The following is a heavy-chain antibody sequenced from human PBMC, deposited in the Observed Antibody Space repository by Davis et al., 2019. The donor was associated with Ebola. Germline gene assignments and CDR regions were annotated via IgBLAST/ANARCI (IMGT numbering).Heavy chain of an antibody. CDR1: GFTFSSYS. CDR2: ISSSSSYI. Sequence: GESLKISCAASGFTFSSYSMNWVRQAPGKGLEWVSSISSSSSYIYYADSVKGRFTISRDNAKNTLYLQMNSLRAEDTAVYYCASSDFDYWGQGTLVTVSS. V-gene: IGHV3-21*01. D-gene: IGHD3-10*01. CDR3: ASSDFDY. J-gene: IGHJ4*02.